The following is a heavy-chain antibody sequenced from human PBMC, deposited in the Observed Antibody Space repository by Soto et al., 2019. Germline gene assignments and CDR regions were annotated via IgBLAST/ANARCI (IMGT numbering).Heavy chain of an antibody. CDR3: ARGWTTVVVPAASSYYYYMDV. CDR1: GGSFSGYY. J-gene: IGHJ6*03. D-gene: IGHD2-2*01. V-gene: IGHV4-34*01. Sequence: SETLSLTCAVYGGSFSGYYWSWIRQPPGKGLEWFGEINLSGSTNYNPSLKSRVTISVDTSKNQFSLKLSSVTAADTAVYYCARGWTTVVVPAASSYYYYMDVWGKGTTVTVSS. CDR2: INLSGST.